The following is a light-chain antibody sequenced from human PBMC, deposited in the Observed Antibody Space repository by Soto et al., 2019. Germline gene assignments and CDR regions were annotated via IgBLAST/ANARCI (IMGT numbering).Light chain of an antibody. Sequence: QPVLTQSPSASASPGASVKITCTLSSGHSDYAIAWHQQQPEKGPRYLMKVTSDGSHTKGDGIPDRFSGSSSGADRYLTISSLRSDDEADYYCQAWGTGGVFGGGTKLTVL. J-gene: IGLJ3*02. CDR3: QAWGTGGV. CDR1: SGHSDYA. CDR2: VTSDGSH. V-gene: IGLV4-69*01.